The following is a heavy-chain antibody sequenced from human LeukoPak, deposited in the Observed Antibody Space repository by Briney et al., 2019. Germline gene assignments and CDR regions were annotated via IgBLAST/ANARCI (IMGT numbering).Heavy chain of an antibody. J-gene: IGHJ4*02. D-gene: IGHD2-15*01. Sequence: SETLSLTCSVSGGSISSSSYYWAWLRQPPGKGLEWIGSMYYSGTTYYNPSLKSRVTISVDTSKNQFSLKLSSVTAADTAVYYCARDIGYCSGGSCHYFDYWGQGTLVTVSS. V-gene: IGHV4-39*07. CDR1: GGSISSSSYY. CDR3: ARDIGYCSGGSCHYFDY. CDR2: MYYSGTT.